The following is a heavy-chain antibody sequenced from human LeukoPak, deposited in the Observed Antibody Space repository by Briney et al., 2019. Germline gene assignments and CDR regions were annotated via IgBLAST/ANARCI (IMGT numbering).Heavy chain of an antibody. CDR3: AREDDFWSGYTPHFDY. V-gene: IGHV4-4*07. Sequence: PSETLCLTCTVSGGSISSYYWSWIRQPAGKGLVWIGRIYTSGSTNYNPSLKSRVTMSVDTSKNQFSLKLSSVTAADTAVYYCAREDDFWSGYTPHFDYWGQGTLVTVSS. CDR1: GGSISSYY. J-gene: IGHJ4*02. D-gene: IGHD3-3*01. CDR2: IYTSGST.